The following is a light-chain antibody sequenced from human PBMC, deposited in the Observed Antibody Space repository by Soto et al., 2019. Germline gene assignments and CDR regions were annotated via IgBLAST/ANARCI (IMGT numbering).Light chain of an antibody. V-gene: IGLV2-23*02. Sequence: SVLTQPASVSGSPGQSITISCTGTSSEVGSYNLVSWYQQHPGKAPKLMIYEVSKRPSGVSNRFSGSKSGNTASLTISGLQAEDEADYYCCSYAGSSTFLYVFGTGTKVTVL. CDR3: CSYAGSSTFLYV. CDR2: EVS. J-gene: IGLJ1*01. CDR1: SSEVGSYNL.